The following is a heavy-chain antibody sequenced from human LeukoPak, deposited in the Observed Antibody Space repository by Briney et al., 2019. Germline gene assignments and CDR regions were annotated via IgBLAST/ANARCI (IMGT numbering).Heavy chain of an antibody. CDR3: GMVVTAPPSATFDV. Sequence: GGSLRLSCAVSGFTVSRTYMAWVRQAPGKGLEWVAVVYNGDNTYYADSVKGRFTISRDDSKNTLSLQMSSLRVEGTAVYYCGMVVTAPPSATFDVWGQGTMVTVSS. D-gene: IGHD2-21*02. CDR1: GFTVSRTY. CDR2: VYNGDNT. V-gene: IGHV3-53*01. J-gene: IGHJ3*01.